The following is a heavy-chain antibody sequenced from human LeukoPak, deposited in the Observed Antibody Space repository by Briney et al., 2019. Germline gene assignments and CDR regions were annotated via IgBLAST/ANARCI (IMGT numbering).Heavy chain of an antibody. D-gene: IGHD5-18*01. CDR1: GFTFSSYA. V-gene: IGHV3-23*01. CDR2: ISGSGGST. CDR3: VKVKGSGYSYAKGWFDP. Sequence: GGSLRLSCAASGFTFSSYAMSWVRQAPGKGLEWVSAISGSGGSTYYADSVKGRFTISRDNSKNTLYLQMNSLRAEDTAVYYCVKVKGSGYSYAKGWFDPWGQGTLVTVSS. J-gene: IGHJ5*02.